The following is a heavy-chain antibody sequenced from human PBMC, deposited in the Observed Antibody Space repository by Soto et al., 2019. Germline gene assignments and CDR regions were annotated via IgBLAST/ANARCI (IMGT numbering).Heavy chain of an antibody. CDR1: GVTFSSYS. CDR2: ISSSSSYI. D-gene: IGHD1-26*01. J-gene: IGHJ4*02. CDR3: AREGEQHYFDY. V-gene: IGHV3-21*01. Sequence: GGSLRLSCASSGVTFSSYSMNWVRQAPGKGLEWVSSISSSSSYIYYADSVKGRFTISRDNAKNSLYLQMNSLRAEDTAVYYCAREGEQHYFDYWGQGTLVTVSS.